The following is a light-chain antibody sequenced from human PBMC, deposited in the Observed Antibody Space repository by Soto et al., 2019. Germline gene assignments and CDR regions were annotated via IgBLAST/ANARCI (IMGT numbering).Light chain of an antibody. CDR2: EGS. J-gene: IGLJ2*01. CDR3: CSYAGSSTYVV. CDR1: SSDVGSYNL. V-gene: IGLV2-23*01. Sequence: QSALTQPASGSGSPGQSITISCTGTSSDVGSYNLVSWYQQHPGKAPKLMIYEGSKRPSGVSNRFSGSKSGNTASLTISGLQAEAEADYYCCSYAGSSTYVVFGGGTKLTVL.